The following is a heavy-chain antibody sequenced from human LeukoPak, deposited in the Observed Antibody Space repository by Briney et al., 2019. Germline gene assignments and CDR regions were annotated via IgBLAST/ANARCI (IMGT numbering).Heavy chain of an antibody. D-gene: IGHD6-6*01. J-gene: IGHJ3*02. CDR1: GGSISSYY. V-gene: IGHV4-59*01. Sequence: SETLSLTCTVSGGSISSYYWSWIRQPAGKGLEWIGYIYYSGSTNYNPSLKSRVTISVDTSKNQFSLKLSSVTAADTAVYYCARDPLSIAARRGAFDIWGQGTMVTVSS. CDR2: IYYSGST. CDR3: ARDPLSIAARRGAFDI.